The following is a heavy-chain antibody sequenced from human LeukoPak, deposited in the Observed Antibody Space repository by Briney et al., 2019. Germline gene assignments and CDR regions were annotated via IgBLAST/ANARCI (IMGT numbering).Heavy chain of an antibody. D-gene: IGHD6-19*01. Sequence: ASVKVSCKASGYTFTSYYMHWVRQAPGQGLEWMGIINPSGGSTSYAQKSQGRVTMTRDTSTSTVYMELSSLRSEDTAVYYCARTRGRKNNSGWQGLTPVPPFDPWGQGTLVTVSS. CDR2: INPSGGST. J-gene: IGHJ5*02. V-gene: IGHV1-46*01. CDR1: GYTFTSYY. CDR3: ARTRGRKNNSGWQGLTPVPPFDP.